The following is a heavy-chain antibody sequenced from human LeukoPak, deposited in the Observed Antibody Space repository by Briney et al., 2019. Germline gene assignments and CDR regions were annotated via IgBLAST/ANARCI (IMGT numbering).Heavy chain of an antibody. CDR3: AIERGGYDYNAFDI. CDR1: GFTVSSNY. V-gene: IGHV3-53*01. CDR2: IYSGGST. Sequence: GGSLRLSCAASGFTVSSNYMSWVRQAPGKGLEWVSVIYSGGSTYYADSVKGRFTISRDNSKNTLYLQMNSLRAEDTAVYYCAIERGGYDYNAFDIWGQGTMVTVSS. J-gene: IGHJ3*02. D-gene: IGHD5-12*01.